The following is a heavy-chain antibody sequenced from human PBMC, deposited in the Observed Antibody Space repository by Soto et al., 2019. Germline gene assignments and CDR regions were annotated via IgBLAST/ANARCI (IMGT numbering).Heavy chain of an antibody. J-gene: IGHJ4*02. CDR3: AGEDYLDSGGFPI. CDR1: GGSFSSYY. V-gene: IGHV4-59*01. Sequence: QVQLQESGPGLVKPSETLSLTCSVSGGSFSSYYWSWIRQPPGKGLAWIGNSYYRGSTNYNPSLKSRVTRSVDTMNNHVYLKVSLVTAADTAMYYCAGEDYLDSGGFPIWGQGTLVTVS. CDR2: SYYRGST. D-gene: IGHD3-22*01.